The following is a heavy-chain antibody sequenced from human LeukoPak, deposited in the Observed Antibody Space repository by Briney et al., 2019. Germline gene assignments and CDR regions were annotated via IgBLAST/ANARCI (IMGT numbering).Heavy chain of an antibody. V-gene: IGHV1-2*06. D-gene: IGHD5-12*01. CDR1: GYTFTGYY. Sequence: GASVKVSCKSSGYTFTGYYMHWVRQAPGQGLEWMGRINPNSGGTNYAQKSQGRVTMTKDTSINTAYMELSRLRSDDTAVYYCARGYSGYDCPDYWGQGTLVTVSS. CDR2: INPNSGGT. J-gene: IGHJ4*02. CDR3: ARGYSGYDCPDY.